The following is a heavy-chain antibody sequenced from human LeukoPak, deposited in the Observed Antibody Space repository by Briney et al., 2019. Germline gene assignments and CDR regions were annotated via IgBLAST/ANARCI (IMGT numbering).Heavy chain of an antibody. D-gene: IGHD2-2*01. V-gene: IGHV4-34*01. CDR1: GGSFSGYY. Sequence: PSETLSLTCAVYGGSFSGYYWSWIRQPLGKGLEWIGEINHSGSTNYNPSLKSRVTISVDTSKNQFSLKLSSVTAADTAVYYCARLGHCSSTSCYLDYWGQGTLVTVSS. CDR2: INHSGST. J-gene: IGHJ4*02. CDR3: ARLGHCSSTSCYLDY.